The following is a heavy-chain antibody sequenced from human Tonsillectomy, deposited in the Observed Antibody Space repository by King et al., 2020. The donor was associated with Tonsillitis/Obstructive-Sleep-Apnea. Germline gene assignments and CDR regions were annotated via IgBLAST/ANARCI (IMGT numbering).Heavy chain of an antibody. CDR2: IWFDGSNK. CDR3: TRVREYGMDV. Sequence: VQLVESGGGVVQPGRSLRLSCAASGFTFNTYDMHWVRQAPGKGLEWVAVIWFDGSNKYYADSVKGRFTISRDNSKNTLYLQMNSLRAEDTAVYYCTRVREYGMDVWGQGTTVTVSS. J-gene: IGHJ6*02. CDR1: GFTFNTYD. V-gene: IGHV3-33*01.